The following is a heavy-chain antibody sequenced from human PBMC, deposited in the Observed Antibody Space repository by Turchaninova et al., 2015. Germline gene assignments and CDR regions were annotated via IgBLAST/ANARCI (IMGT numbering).Heavy chain of an antibody. J-gene: IGHJ2*01. CDR2: ISGSGRTT. V-gene: IGHV3-23*01. D-gene: IGHD3-22*01. CDR1: GFIFSNYA. Sequence: VQLLESGGGLVQPGGSLRLSCAASGFIFSNYAMIWVRPAHATGRVWVSGISGSGRTTYYAHAVKGRLTISRDNAKNTLDLQMNSLRAEDTAVYNCAKVGPSMMNYWYFDLWGRGTLVTVSS. CDR3: AKVGPSMMNYWYFDL.